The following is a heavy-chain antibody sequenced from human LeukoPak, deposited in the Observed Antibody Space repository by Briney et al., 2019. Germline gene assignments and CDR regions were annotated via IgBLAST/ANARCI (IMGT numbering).Heavy chain of an antibody. CDR2: MNPNSGNT. D-gene: IGHD4-17*01. Sequence: ASVKVSCKASGGTFSSYAISWVRQATGQGLEWMGWMNPNSGNTGYAQKFQGRVTITRNTSISTAYMELSSLRSEDTAVYYCARVMTTVTTWLTHLPPDYWGQGTLVTVSS. J-gene: IGHJ4*02. CDR1: GGTFSSYA. V-gene: IGHV1-8*03. CDR3: ARVMTTVTTWLTHLPPDY.